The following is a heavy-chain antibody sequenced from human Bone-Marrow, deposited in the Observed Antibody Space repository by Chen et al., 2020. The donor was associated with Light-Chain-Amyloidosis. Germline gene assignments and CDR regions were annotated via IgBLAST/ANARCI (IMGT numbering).Heavy chain of an antibody. CDR3: ARRRDGYNFDY. CDR2: ICPDYSDA. D-gene: IGHD5-12*01. CDR1: GHLFPNYR. Sequence: EVQLEQSGPEVKKPGESLQISRKGPGHLFPNYRVGWVRQMPGKGLEWMGVICPDYSDARYRPSVEGQVTFSADKSITTAYLQWRSLKASDTAMYDWARRRDGYNFDYWGQGTLVTVSS. V-gene: IGHV5-51*01. J-gene: IGHJ4*02.